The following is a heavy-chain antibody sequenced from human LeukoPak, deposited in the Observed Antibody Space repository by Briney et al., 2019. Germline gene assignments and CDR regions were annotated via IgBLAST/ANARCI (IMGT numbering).Heavy chain of an antibody. V-gene: IGHV1-2*02. CDR1: GYRFTAYP. Sequence: GASVKVSCKTSGYRFTAYPLHWVRQAPGQGLEWLGWMNPHSGETNNAQKFQGRVTMTRDTSISVAYMQLSSLRSDDTAVYYCARGMDAEASQNWGQGTLVTVSS. CDR2: MNPHSGET. J-gene: IGHJ1*01. D-gene: IGHD2-2*03. CDR3: ARGMDAEASQN.